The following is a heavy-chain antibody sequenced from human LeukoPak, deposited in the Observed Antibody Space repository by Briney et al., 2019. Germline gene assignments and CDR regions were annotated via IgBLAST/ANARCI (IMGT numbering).Heavy chain of an antibody. CDR3: AKRDYYYDSSGYYYERGFDF. Sequence: GGSLRLSCAASGFTVSSNYMSWVRQAPGKGLEWVSVIYSGGSTYYADSVKGRFTISRDNSKNTLYLQMNSLRAEDTAVYYCAKRDYYYDSSGYYYERGFDFWGQGTLVTVSS. J-gene: IGHJ4*02. V-gene: IGHV3-66*04. CDR2: IYSGGST. CDR1: GFTVSSNY. D-gene: IGHD3-22*01.